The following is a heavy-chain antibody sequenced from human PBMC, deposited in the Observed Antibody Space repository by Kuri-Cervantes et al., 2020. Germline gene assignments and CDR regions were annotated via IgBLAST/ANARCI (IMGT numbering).Heavy chain of an antibody. CDR3: AKDLFYGSGSFGAFDI. D-gene: IGHD3-10*01. Sequence: GGSLRLSCAASGFTFSRSGIHWVRQAPGKGLEWVAVISYDGSNKYYADSVKGRFTISRDNSKNTLYLQMNSLRAEDTAVYYCAKDLFYGSGSFGAFDIWGHGTMVTVSS. CDR2: ISYDGSNK. V-gene: IGHV3-30*18. CDR1: GFTFSRSG. J-gene: IGHJ3*02.